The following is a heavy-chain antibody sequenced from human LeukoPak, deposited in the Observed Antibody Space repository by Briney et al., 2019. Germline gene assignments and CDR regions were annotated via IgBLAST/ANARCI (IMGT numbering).Heavy chain of an antibody. D-gene: IGHD3-22*01. CDR2: IRYDGSNK. J-gene: IGHJ4*02. CDR3: AKDYDSSGYYYVMYYFDY. CDR1: GFTFSSYG. V-gene: IGHV3-30*02. Sequence: GGSLSLSCAASGFTFSSYGMHWVRQAPGKGLEWVAFIRYDGSNKYYADSVKGRFTISRDNSKNTLYLQMNSLRAEDTAVYYCAKDYDSSGYYYVMYYFDYRGQGTLVTVSS.